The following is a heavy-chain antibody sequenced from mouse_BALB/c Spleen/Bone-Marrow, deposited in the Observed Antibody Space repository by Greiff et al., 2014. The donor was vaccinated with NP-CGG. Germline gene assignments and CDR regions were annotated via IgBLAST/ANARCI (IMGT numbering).Heavy chain of an antibody. Sequence: VQLQQSGAELVKPGASVKLSCTASGFNIKDTYMHWVKQRPEQGLEWIGRIDPANGNTKYDPKFQGKATITADTSSNTAYLQLSSLTPEDTAVYYCARYYYGSSYFDYWGQGTTLTVSS. CDR1: GFNIKDTY. CDR2: IDPANGNT. D-gene: IGHD1-1*01. V-gene: IGHV14-3*02. CDR3: ARYYYGSSYFDY. J-gene: IGHJ2*01.